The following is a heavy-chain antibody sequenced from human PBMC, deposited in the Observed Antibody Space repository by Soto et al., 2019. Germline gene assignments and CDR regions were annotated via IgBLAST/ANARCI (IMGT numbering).Heavy chain of an antibody. V-gene: IGHV4-59*08. CDR3: ARHQAVRGQLELDYYYYYGMDV. D-gene: IGHD1-1*01. CDR1: GGSISSYY. CDR2: IYYSGST. Sequence: SETLSLTCTVSGGSISSYYWSWIRQPPGKGLEWIGYIYYSGSTNYNPSLKSRVTISVDTSKNQFSLKLSSVTAADTAVYYCARHQAVRGQLELDYYYYYGMDVWGQGTTVTVSS. J-gene: IGHJ6*02.